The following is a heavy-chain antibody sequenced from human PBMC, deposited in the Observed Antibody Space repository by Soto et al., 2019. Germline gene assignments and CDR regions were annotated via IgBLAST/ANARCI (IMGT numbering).Heavy chain of an antibody. CDR3: ARDGRYYDFWSGYYHWRYGMDV. CDR1: GFTFSSYG. D-gene: IGHD3-3*01. CDR2: IWYDGSNK. J-gene: IGHJ6*02. Sequence: GGSLRLSCAASGFTFSSYGMHWVRQAPGKGLEWVAVIWYDGSNKYYADSVKGRFTISRDNSKNTLYLQMNSLRAEDTAVYYCARDGRYYDFWSGYYHWRYGMDVWGQGTTVTVSS. V-gene: IGHV3-33*01.